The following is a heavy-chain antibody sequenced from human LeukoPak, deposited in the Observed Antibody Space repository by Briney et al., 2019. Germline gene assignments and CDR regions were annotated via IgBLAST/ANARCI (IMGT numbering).Heavy chain of an antibody. CDR1: GGTFSSYA. D-gene: IGHD3-10*01. J-gene: IGHJ4*02. CDR2: INAGNGDT. CDR3: ARGPGSYGSGSYYNEYYFDY. Sequence: ASVKVSCKASGGTFSSYAISWVRQAPGQRLEWMGWINAGNGDTKYSQKFQGRVTITRDTSASTAYMELSSLRSEDTAVYYCARGPGSYGSGSYYNEYYFDYWGQGTLVTVSS. V-gene: IGHV1-3*01.